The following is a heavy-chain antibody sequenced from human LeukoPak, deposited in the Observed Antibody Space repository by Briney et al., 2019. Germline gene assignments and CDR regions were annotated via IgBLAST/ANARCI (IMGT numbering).Heavy chain of an antibody. CDR3: ATERDYFDY. CDR1: GITLSNYG. Sequence: GGSLRLSCAVSGITLSNYGMTWVRQAPGKGLEWVAGISGSGGGTNYADSVKGRFTISRDNSKNTLYLQMNSLRAEDTAVYYCATERDYFDYWGQGTLVTVSS. CDR2: ISGSGGGT. J-gene: IGHJ4*02. V-gene: IGHV3-23*01.